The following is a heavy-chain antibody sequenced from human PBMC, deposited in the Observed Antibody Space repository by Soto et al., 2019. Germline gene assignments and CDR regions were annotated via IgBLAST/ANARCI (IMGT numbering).Heavy chain of an antibody. CDR3: ARLHCHGTYGMDV. V-gene: IGHV1-69*01. J-gene: IGHJ6*02. CDR2: IIPIFGTT. D-gene: IGHD2-21*02. CDR1: GGSFTYT. Sequence: QMHLVQSGAAVKKPGSSVKVSCKASGGSFTYTLSWVRQAPGQGLEWMGGIIPIFGTTNYAQKFQGRVTITADEYTKTAYMELSTIRSEDTAVYYCARLHCHGTYGMDVWGQGTTVTVSS.